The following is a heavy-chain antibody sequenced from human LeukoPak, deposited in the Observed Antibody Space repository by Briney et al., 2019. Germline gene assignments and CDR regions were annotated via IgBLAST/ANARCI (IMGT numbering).Heavy chain of an antibody. V-gene: IGHV1-18*01. CDR3: ARQYSSSSDYYYYYYMDV. CDR1: GYTFTSYG. D-gene: IGHD6-6*01. CDR2: ISAYNGNT. J-gene: IGHJ6*03. Sequence: GASVKVSCKASGYTFTSYGISWVRQAPGQGLEWMGWISAYNGNTNYARKLQGRVTMTTDTSTSTAYMELRSLRSEDTAVYYCARQYSSSSDYYYYYYMDVWGKGTTVTVSS.